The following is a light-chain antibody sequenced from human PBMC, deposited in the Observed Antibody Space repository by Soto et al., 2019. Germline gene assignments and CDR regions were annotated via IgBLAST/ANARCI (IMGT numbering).Light chain of an antibody. CDR1: SSDVGGYNH. Sequence: QSALTQPPSASGSPGQSVSISCTGTSSDVGGYNHVSWYQHHPGKAPKLIIYELNERPSGVPDRFSGSKSGNTASLTVSGLQAEDEADYFCSSYAGSNNLVIFGGGTKVTVL. J-gene: IGLJ2*01. V-gene: IGLV2-8*01. CDR2: ELN. CDR3: SSYAGSNNLVI.